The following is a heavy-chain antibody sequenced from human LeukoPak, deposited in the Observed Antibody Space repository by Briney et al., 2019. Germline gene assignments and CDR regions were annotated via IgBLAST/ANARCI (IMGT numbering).Heavy chain of an antibody. CDR1: GFTFSSYA. Sequence: GGSLRLSCAASGFTFSSYAMSWVRQAPGKGLEWVSAISGSGSTYYADSVKGRFTISRDNSKNTLYLQMNSLRAEDTAVYYCAKAMAVADYFDYWGQGTLVTVSS. J-gene: IGHJ4*02. CDR3: AKAMAVADYFDY. V-gene: IGHV3-23*01. D-gene: IGHD6-19*01. CDR2: ISGSGST.